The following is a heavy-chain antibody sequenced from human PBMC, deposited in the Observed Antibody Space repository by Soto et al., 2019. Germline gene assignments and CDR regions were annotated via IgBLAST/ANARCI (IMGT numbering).Heavy chain of an antibody. CDR2: IYTSGST. D-gene: IGHD4-17*01. V-gene: IGHV4-4*07. J-gene: IGHJ5*02. CDR3: ARDFPPGAVTTPRRNWFDP. Sequence: PSETLSLTCTVSGGSISSYYWSWIRQPAGKGLEWIGRIYTSGSTNYNPSLKSRVTMSVDTSKNQFSLKLSSVTAADTAVYYCARDFPPGAVTTPRRNWFDPWGQGTLVTVS. CDR1: GGSISSYY.